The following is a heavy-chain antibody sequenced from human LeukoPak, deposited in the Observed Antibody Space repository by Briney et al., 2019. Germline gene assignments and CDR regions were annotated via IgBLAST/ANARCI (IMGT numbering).Heavy chain of an antibody. V-gene: IGHV3-48*03. Sequence: GGSLRLSCAASGFTFSSYEMNWVRQAPGKGLEWVSYISSSGSTIYYAASVKGRFTISRDNAKNSLYLQMNSLRAEDTAVYYCARGGGYDSSGYVTDFDYWGQGTLVTVSS. CDR1: GFTFSSYE. CDR2: ISSSGSTI. CDR3: ARGGGYDSSGYVTDFDY. J-gene: IGHJ4*02. D-gene: IGHD3-22*01.